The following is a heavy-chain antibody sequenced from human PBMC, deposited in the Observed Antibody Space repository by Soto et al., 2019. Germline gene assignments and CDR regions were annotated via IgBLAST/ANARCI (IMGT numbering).Heavy chain of an antibody. J-gene: IGHJ5*01. CDR3: AKSGIVASMRTFCWFDS. CDR1: GFTFSNYA. D-gene: IGHD2-2*01. Sequence: EVQLLESGGNLVQPGGSLRLSCAASGFTFSNYAMNWVRQAPGKGLEWVSAISGSGTSPHYADSVKGRFTISRDNSKNTLYLQMNRRSVDDTALYYCAKSGIVASMRTFCWFDSWGQGTLVTVSS. V-gene: IGHV3-23*01. CDR2: ISGSGTSP.